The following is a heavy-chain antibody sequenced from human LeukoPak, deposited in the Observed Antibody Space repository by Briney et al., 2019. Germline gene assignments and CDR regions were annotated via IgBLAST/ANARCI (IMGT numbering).Heavy chain of an antibody. Sequence: ASVKVSCKASGYTFTTFYIHWVRQAPGHGLEWMGIINPNAGNTIYAQKFQGRVTMTEDTSTDTAYMELSSLRSEDTAVYYCATDRGGYYYDSSGYYLTDWGQGTLVTVSS. V-gene: IGHV1-46*01. J-gene: IGHJ4*02. D-gene: IGHD3-22*01. CDR3: ATDRGGYYYDSSGYYLTD. CDR1: GYTFTTFY. CDR2: INPNAGNT.